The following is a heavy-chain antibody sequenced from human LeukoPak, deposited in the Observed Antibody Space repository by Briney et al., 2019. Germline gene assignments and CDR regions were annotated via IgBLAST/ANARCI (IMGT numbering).Heavy chain of an antibody. CDR2: IIPILGIA. CDR3: ARAVRYCSGGSCYKIDY. D-gene: IGHD2-15*01. V-gene: IGHV1-69*04. CDR1: GGTFSSYA. Sequence: ASVKVSCKASGGTFSSYAISWVRQAPGQGLEWMGRIIPILGIADYAQKFQGRVTITADKSTSTAYMELSSLRSEDTAVYYCARAVRYCSGGSCYKIDYWGQGTLVTVSS. J-gene: IGHJ4*02.